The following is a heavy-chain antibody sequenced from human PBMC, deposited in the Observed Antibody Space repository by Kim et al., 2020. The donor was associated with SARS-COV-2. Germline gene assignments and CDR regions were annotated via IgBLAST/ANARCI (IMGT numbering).Heavy chain of an antibody. V-gene: IGHV3-30-3*01. Sequence: GGSLRLSCAASGFTFSSYAMHWVRQAPGKGLEWVAVISYDGSNKYYADSVKGRFTISRDNSKNTLYLQMNSLRAEDTAVYYCARDGGYSSGWGGSDYWGQGTLVTVSS. CDR2: ISYDGSNK. CDR1: GFTFSSYA. J-gene: IGHJ4*02. CDR3: ARDGGYSSGWGGSDY. D-gene: IGHD6-19*01.